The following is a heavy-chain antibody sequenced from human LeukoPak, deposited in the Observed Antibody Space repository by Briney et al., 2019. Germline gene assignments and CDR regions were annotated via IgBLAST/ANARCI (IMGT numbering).Heavy chain of an antibody. Sequence: PSETLSLTCTVSGGSISSYYWSWIRQPPGKGLEWIGYIYYNENTKYNPSLKGRVTISVDTSKNHFSLNLSSVTAADTAVYYCARILLSATGDRWYFDLWGRGTLVTVSS. D-gene: IGHD1-1*01. CDR1: GGSISSYY. CDR2: IYYNENT. CDR3: ARILLSATGDRWYFDL. V-gene: IGHV4-59*01. J-gene: IGHJ2*01.